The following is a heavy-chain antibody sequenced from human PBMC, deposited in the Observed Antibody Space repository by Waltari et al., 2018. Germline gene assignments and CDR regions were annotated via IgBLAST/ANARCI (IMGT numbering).Heavy chain of an antibody. CDR3: ARGRDYYGSGSYYHYYYYMDV. D-gene: IGHD3-10*01. V-gene: IGHV3-64*01. CDR1: GFTFSSSA. CDR2: ISSNGGST. Sequence: EVQLVESGGGLVQPGGSLRLSCAASGFTFSSSAMHWVRQAPGKGLEYVSAISSNGGSTYYANSVKGRFTISRDNSKNTLYLQMGSLRAEDMAVYYCARGRDYYGSGSYYHYYYYMDVWGKGTTVTVSS. J-gene: IGHJ6*03.